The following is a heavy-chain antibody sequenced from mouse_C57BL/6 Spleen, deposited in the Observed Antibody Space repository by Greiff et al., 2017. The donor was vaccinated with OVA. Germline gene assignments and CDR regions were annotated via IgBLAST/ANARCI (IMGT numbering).Heavy chain of an antibody. Sequence: EVQVVESGGGLVQPGGSMKLSCVASGFTFSNYWMNWVRQSPEKGLEWVAQIRLKSDNYATHYAESVKGRFTISRDDSKSSVYLQMNNLRAEDTGIYYCTGSYDYALAYWGQGTLVTVSA. D-gene: IGHD2-4*01. V-gene: IGHV6-3*01. CDR3: TGSYDYALAY. CDR2: IRLKSDNYAT. J-gene: IGHJ3*01. CDR1: GFTFSNYW.